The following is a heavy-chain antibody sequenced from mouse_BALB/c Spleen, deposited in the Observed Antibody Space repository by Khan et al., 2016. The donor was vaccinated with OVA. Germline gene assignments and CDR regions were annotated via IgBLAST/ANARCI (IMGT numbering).Heavy chain of an antibody. D-gene: IGHD1-1*01. V-gene: IGHV1-59*01. Sequence: QVQLQQPGAELVRPGTSVKLSCKASGYSFTSYWMNWVKQRPGQGVEWIGLIHPSDSETRLHQKFTDKATLTVDKYSSTAYMQLSSPTSEDSAVYYCARGTTTSYWYFDVWGAGTTVTVSS. CDR2: IHPSDSET. CDR3: ARGTTTSYWYFDV. CDR1: GYSFTSYW. J-gene: IGHJ1*01.